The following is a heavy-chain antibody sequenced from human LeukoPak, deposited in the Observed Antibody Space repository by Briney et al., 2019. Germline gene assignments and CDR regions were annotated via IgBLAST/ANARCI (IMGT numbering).Heavy chain of an antibody. D-gene: IGHD6-13*01. CDR1: GFTFSSYG. Sequence: QPGGSLRLSCAASGFTFSSYGMHWVRQAPGKGLEWVAVIWYDGSNKYYADSVKGRFTISRDNSKNTLYLQMNSLRAEDTAVYYCAGGIAAAGTSRQRQARWFDPWGQGTLVTVSS. J-gene: IGHJ5*02. CDR3: AGGIAAAGTSRQRQARWFDP. CDR2: IWYDGSNK. V-gene: IGHV3-33*01.